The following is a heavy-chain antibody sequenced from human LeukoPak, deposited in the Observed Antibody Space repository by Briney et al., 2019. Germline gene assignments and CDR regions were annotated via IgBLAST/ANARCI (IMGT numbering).Heavy chain of an antibody. CDR1: GFTFSSYG. Sequence: PGGSLRLSCAASGFTFSSYGMHWVRQAPGKGLEWVAVISYDGSNKYYADSVKGRFTISRDNSKNTLYLQMNSLRAEDTAVYYCATTEVNGYDFWSGYRPTPAPDYWGQGTLVTVSS. D-gene: IGHD3-3*01. V-gene: IGHV3-30*03. CDR3: ATTEVNGYDFWSGYRPTPAPDY. CDR2: ISYDGSNK. J-gene: IGHJ4*02.